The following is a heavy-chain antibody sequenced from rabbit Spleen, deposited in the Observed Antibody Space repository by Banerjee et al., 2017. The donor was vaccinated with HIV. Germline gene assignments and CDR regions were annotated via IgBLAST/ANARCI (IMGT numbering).Heavy chain of an antibody. Sequence: QSLEESGGDLVKPGASLTLTCKASGFTISSSYYMCWVRQAPGKGLEWIACIYAADGGTSYASWAKGRFTISMTSATTVDLKMTSLTAADTATYFCARAVGFPGTGYDYFNLWGPGTLVTVS. CDR3: ARAVGFPGTGYDYFNL. D-gene: IGHD8-1*01. CDR2: IYAADGGT. CDR1: GFTISSSYY. V-gene: IGHV1S40*01. J-gene: IGHJ4*01.